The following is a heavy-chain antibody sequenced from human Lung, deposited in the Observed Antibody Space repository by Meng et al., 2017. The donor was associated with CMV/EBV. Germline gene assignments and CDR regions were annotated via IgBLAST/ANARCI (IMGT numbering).Heavy chain of an antibody. V-gene: IGHV4-4*02. CDR1: GGSISSSNW. Sequence: SETLSLXXAVSGGSISSSNWWSWVRQPPGKGLEWIGEIYHSGSTNYNPSLKSRVTISVDKSKNQFSLKLSSVTAADTAVYYCARRLSSIAAHNWFDPWGQGNXVNGYS. CDR3: ARRLSSIAAHNWFDP. CDR2: IYHSGST. J-gene: IGHJ5*02. D-gene: IGHD6-6*01.